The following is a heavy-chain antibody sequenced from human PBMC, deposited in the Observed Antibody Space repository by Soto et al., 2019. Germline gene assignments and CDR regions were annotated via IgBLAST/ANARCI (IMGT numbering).Heavy chain of an antibody. V-gene: IGHV1-2*02. Sequence: ASVKVSCEASGYTVTQECMNWVRQAPGQGLEWMGWISASNGDPNYAQKFQGRVTMTTDTSISTAYMELSSLRSEDTAVYYSATSLTVTIPDGFDIWRQGRM. D-gene: IGHD2-21*01. CDR2: ISASNGDP. J-gene: IGHJ3*02. CDR3: ATSLTVTIPDGFDI. CDR1: GYTVTQEC.